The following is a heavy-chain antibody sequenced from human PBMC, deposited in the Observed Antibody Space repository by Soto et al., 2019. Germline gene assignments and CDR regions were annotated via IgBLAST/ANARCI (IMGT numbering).Heavy chain of an antibody. Sequence: QTLSVTCAISGDSVSSNSAGCNWIRQSPSRGLEWLGRTYYRSKWYNDYAVSVKSRITINPDTSKNQFSLQLNSMTPEDTAVYYCVRTPASGTLDPWGQGSLVTVSS. V-gene: IGHV6-1*01. CDR2: TYYRSKWYN. J-gene: IGHJ5*02. D-gene: IGHD6-13*01. CDR3: VRTPASGTLDP. CDR1: GDSVSSNSAG.